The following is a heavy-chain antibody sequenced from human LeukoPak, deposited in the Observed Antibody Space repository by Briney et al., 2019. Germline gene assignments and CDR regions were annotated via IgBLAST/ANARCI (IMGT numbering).Heavy chain of an antibody. CDR3: ARHHGSGSYFRHYMDV. D-gene: IGHD3-10*01. V-gene: IGHV5-51*01. Sequence: GESLKISCKGSGYSFTSYWIGWVRQMPGKGLEWMGIIYPGDSDTRYSPSFQGQVTISADKSISTAYLQWSSLKVSDTAMYYCARHHGSGSYFRHYMDVWGKGTTVTVSS. CDR1: GYSFTSYW. CDR2: IYPGDSDT. J-gene: IGHJ6*03.